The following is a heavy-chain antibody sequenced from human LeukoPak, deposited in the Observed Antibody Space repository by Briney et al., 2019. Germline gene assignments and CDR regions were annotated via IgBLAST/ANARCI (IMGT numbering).Heavy chain of an antibody. CDR3: TTHSSSWYHFDY. CDR2: IKSKTDGGTT. V-gene: IGHV3-15*01. CDR1: GFTFSDYY. Sequence: GGSLRLSCAASGFTFSDYYMSWVRQAPGKGLEWVGRIKSKTDGGTTDYAAPVKGRFTISRDDSKNTLYLQMNSLKTEDTAVYYCTTHSSSWYHFDYWGQGTLVTVSS. D-gene: IGHD6-13*01. J-gene: IGHJ4*02.